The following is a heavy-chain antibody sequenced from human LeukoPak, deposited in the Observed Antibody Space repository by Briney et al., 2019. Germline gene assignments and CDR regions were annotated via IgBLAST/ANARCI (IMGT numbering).Heavy chain of an antibody. CDR3: AISTVTTQGAFDI. V-gene: IGHV4-61*08. Sequence: SETLSLTCSVSGGSISSGGYYWSWIRQPPGKGLEWIGYIYYSGSTNYNPSLKSRVTISVDTSKNQFSLKLSSVTAADTAVYYCAISTVTTQGAFDIWGQGTMVTVSS. CDR2: IYYSGST. J-gene: IGHJ3*02. D-gene: IGHD4-17*01. CDR1: GGSISSGGYY.